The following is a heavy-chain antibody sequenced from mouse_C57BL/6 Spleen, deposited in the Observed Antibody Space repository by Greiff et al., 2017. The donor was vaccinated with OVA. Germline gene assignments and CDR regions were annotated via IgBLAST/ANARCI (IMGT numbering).Heavy chain of an antibody. J-gene: IGHJ4*01. CDR3: ARRGNYYAMDY. CDR1: GYTFTSYW. Sequence: QVQLQQPGAELVKPGASVKLSCKASGYTFTSYWMHWVKQRPGQGLEWIGEIDPSDSYTNYNQKFKGKATLTVDTSSSTAYMQLSSLTSEDSAVYYCARRGNYYAMDYWGKGTSVTVSS. V-gene: IGHV1-50*01. CDR2: IDPSDSYT.